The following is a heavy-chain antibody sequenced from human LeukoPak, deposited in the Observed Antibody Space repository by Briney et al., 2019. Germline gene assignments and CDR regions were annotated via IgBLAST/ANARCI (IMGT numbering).Heavy chain of an antibody. Sequence: SETLSLTCTVSGGSISSSSYYWGWIRQPPGKGLEWLGSFDYSGSTYYKPSLKSRVTISVDTSKNQFSLKLSSVTAADTAVYYCARLVVSSWYHEVLLGRDYWGQGTLVTVSS. CDR2: FDYSGST. J-gene: IGHJ4*02. D-gene: IGHD6-13*01. V-gene: IGHV4-39*01. CDR3: ARLVVSSWYHEVLLGRDY. CDR1: GGSISSSSYY.